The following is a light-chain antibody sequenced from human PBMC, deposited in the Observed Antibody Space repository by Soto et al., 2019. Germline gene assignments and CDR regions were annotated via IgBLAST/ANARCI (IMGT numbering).Light chain of an antibody. Sequence: DVVMTQTPLSLSVAPGQPASISCKSSQSLLHITGETFLFWYLQKPGQSPQLLIYEVSTRVSGVPDRCSGSGSVTDFTLEISRVETDDVGIYYCMQSTQLPPTFGQGTRL. V-gene: IGKV2D-29*02. CDR1: QSLLHITGETF. CDR2: EVS. J-gene: IGKJ5*01. CDR3: MQSTQLPPT.